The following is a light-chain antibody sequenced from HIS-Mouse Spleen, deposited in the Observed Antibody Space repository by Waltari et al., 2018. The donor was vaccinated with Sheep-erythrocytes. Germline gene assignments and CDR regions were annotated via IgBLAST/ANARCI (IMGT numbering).Light chain of an antibody. V-gene: IGLV2-23*01. Sequence: QSALTPPASVSGSPGQSITISCTGTSSDVGSYNLVSWYQQHPGKAPKLMIYEGSKRPLGVSNRFSGSKSGNTASLTISGLQAEDEADYYCCSYAGSSTPWVFGGGTNLTVL. CDR2: EGS. CDR1: SSDVGSYNL. J-gene: IGLJ3*02. CDR3: CSYAGSSTPWV.